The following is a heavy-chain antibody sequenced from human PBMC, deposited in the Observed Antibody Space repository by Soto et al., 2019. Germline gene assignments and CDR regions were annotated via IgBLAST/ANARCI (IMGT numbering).Heavy chain of an antibody. D-gene: IGHD1-26*01. CDR1: CYTFTSYG. CDR3: ARDPPGGGLLGYYYYGRDV. Sequence: GAAVKVSCKDSCYTFTSYGTSWVRQAPGHVLEWMGWISAYNGNTNYAQKLQGRVTLTTDTSPSTAYMELRSLSSDDTAVYYCARDPPGGGLLGYYYYGRDVWGEGTTVTGCS. CDR2: ISAYNGNT. J-gene: IGHJ6*01. V-gene: IGHV1-18*01.